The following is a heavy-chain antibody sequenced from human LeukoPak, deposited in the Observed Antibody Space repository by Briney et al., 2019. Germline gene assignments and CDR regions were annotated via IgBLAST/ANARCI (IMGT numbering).Heavy chain of an antibody. D-gene: IGHD6-19*01. CDR2: VNPDSGKT. J-gene: IGHJ4*02. CDR1: GYTFTSFE. Sequence: GASVKVSCKASGYTFTSFEINWVRQSTGQGLEWMGWVNPDSGKTAYALKFQDRLIMITNISLSTVYMELAGLKSEDTAVYYCARGVAGGDFWGQGTLVTVSS. V-gene: IGHV1-8*01. CDR3: ARGVAGGDF.